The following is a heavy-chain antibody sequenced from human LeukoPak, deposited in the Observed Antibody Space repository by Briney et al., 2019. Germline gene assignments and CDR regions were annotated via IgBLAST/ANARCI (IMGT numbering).Heavy chain of an antibody. V-gene: IGHV3-11*05. D-gene: IGHD3-16*01. J-gene: IGHJ4*02. CDR3: TRERRGSYYAFES. Sequence: GGSLRLSCAASGFSVSDYSISWIRQSPGKGPEWISYVMSGRGSTNYADSVKGRFTTSRDNAKNSVALQLDGLRADDTAVYFCTRERRGSYYAFESWGQGTLVTVSS. CDR2: VMSGRGST. CDR1: GFSVSDYS.